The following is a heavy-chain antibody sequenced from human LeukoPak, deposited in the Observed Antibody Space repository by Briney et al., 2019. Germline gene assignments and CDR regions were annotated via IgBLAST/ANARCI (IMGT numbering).Heavy chain of an antibody. D-gene: IGHD2-21*01. CDR1: GFTVSGSH. CDR2: IESGDTT. CDR3: ARDPDWGCILHS. Sequence: GGSLRLSCAVSGFTVSGSHMNWVRQAPGKGLEWVSVIESGDTTHYADSVKGRFTISRDNPKNTVYLQMNNLRAEDTAVYFCARDPDWGCILHSWGQGTLVTVSS. V-gene: IGHV3-66*01. J-gene: IGHJ4*02.